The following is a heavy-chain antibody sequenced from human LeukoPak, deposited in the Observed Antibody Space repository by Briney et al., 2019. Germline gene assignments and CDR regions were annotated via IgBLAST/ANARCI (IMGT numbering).Heavy chain of an antibody. CDR3: ARDSGLGYSSAFDI. CDR1: GFTFSSYT. D-gene: IGHD5-18*01. CDR2: ISFSGDNRGDNT. Sequence: GGSLRLSCAASGFTFSSYTMNWVRQAPGKGLEWVSSISFSGDNRGDNTYYADSVRGRFSISRDNSQNTAFLQMNSLRAEDTAVYYCARDSGLGYSSAFDIWGQGTMVTVSS. J-gene: IGHJ3*02. V-gene: IGHV3-23*01.